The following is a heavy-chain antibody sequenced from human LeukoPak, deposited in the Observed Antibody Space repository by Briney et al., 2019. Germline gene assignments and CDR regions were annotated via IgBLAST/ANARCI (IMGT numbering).Heavy chain of an antibody. J-gene: IGHJ4*02. CDR3: ARDSAYCGGDCYSLGGNDY. CDR2: INPNSGGT. Sequence: GASVKVSCKASGYTFTGYYMHWVRQAPGQGLEWMGWINPNSGGTNYAQKFQGRVTMTRDTSISTAYMELSRLRSDDTAVYYCARDSAYCGGDCYSLGGNDYWGQGTLVTVSS. D-gene: IGHD2-21*01. CDR1: GYTFTGYY. V-gene: IGHV1-2*02.